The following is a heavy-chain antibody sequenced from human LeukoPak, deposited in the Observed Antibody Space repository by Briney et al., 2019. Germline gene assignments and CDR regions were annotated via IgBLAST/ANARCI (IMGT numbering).Heavy chain of an antibody. D-gene: IGHD4-11*01. J-gene: IGHJ5*02. Sequence: SETLSLTCTVSGGSISSYYWSWIRQPPGKGLEWIGYIYYSGSTNYNPSLKSRVTISVDTSKNQFSLKLSSVTAADTAVYYCARVASYRENWFDPWGQGTLVTVSS. CDR2: IYYSGST. CDR3: ARVASYRENWFDP. V-gene: IGHV4-59*01. CDR1: GGSISSYY.